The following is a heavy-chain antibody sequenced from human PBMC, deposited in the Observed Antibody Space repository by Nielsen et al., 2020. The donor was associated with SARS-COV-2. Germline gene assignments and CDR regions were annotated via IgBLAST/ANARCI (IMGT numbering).Heavy chain of an antibody. Sequence: SVKVSCKASGGTFSSYAISWVRQAPGQGLEWMGGIIPIFGTANYAQKFQGRVTITADESTSTAYMELSSLRSEDTAVYYCAREKLKGSNWFDPWGQGTLVTVSS. J-gene: IGHJ5*02. V-gene: IGHV1-69*13. CDR2: IIPIFGTA. D-gene: IGHD3-10*01. CDR1: GGTFSSYA. CDR3: AREKLKGSNWFDP.